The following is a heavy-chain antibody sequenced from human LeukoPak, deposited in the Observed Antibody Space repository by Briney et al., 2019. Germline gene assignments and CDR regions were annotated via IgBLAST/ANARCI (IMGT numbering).Heavy chain of an antibody. V-gene: IGHV4-4*02. CDR1: GGSISSSNW. CDR2: IYHSGST. Sequence: SGTLSLTRAVSGGSISSSNWWSWVRQPPGKGLEWIGEIYHSGSTNYNPSLKSRVTISVDKSKNQFSLKLSSVTAADTAVYYCARSNTMDFWSGYFHPGYYYYGMDVWGQGTTVTVSS. D-gene: IGHD3-3*01. J-gene: IGHJ6*02. CDR3: ARSNTMDFWSGYFHPGYYYYGMDV.